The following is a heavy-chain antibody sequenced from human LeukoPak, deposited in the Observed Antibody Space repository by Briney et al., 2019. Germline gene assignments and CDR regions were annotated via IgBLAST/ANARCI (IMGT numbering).Heavy chain of an antibody. CDR3: TRHRGEEGANDFDY. CDR1: GFTFSGSA. V-gene: IGHV3-73*01. CDR2: IRSKANSYAT. Sequence: GGSLRLSCAASGFTFSGSAMQWVRQASGKGLQWVGRIRSKANSYATAYAASVKGRFTISRDDSKNTAYLQMNSLKTEDTAVYYCTRHRGEEGANDFDYWGQGTLVTVSS. D-gene: IGHD1-26*01. J-gene: IGHJ4*02.